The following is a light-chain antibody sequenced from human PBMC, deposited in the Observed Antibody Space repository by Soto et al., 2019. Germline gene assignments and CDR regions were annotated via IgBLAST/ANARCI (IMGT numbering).Light chain of an antibody. CDR3: SAYTVSRTYV. CDR2: NVY. Sequence: QSALTQPASVSGSPGQSITISCTGTSSDVGAYNFVSWHQQHPGKAPKLMIYNVYDRPSGISYRFSGSKSGNTASLTISGIQGEDEADYYCSAYTVSRTYVFGTGTKRTVL. V-gene: IGLV2-14*03. J-gene: IGLJ1*01. CDR1: SSDVGAYNF.